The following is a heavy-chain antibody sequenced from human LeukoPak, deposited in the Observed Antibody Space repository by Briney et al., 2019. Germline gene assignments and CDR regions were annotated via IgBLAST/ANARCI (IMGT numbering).Heavy chain of an antibody. Sequence: SETLSLTCTVSGGSISSGSYYWSWIRQPAGTGLEWIGRIYTSGSTNYNPSLKSRVTISVDTSKNQFSLKLYSVTAADTAVYYCARVSSSSSSGAWFDPWGQGTLVTVSS. CDR2: IYTSGST. D-gene: IGHD6-6*01. CDR3: ARVSSSSSSGAWFDP. V-gene: IGHV4-61*02. CDR1: GGSISSGSYY. J-gene: IGHJ5*02.